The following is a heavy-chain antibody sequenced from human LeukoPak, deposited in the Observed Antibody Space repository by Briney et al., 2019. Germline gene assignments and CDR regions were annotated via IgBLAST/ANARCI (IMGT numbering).Heavy chain of an antibody. CDR3: TRGSGMVRAGWDWFDP. J-gene: IGHJ5*02. D-gene: IGHD3-10*01. Sequence: GASVKVSCKASGYSFTTYDINWVRQAAGQGLEWMGWMNPNTGNTGYAQKFQGRITITRNTSINTAYMELSGLRSDDTAMYYCTRGSGMVRAGWDWFDPWGQGTLVTVSS. CDR1: GYSFTTYD. V-gene: IGHV1-8*03. CDR2: MNPNTGNT.